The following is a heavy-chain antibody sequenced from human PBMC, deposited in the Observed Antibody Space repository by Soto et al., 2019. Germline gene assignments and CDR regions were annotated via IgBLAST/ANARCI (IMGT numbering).Heavy chain of an antibody. J-gene: IGHJ3*02. V-gene: IGHV3-7*03. CDR1: GFTFSSYW. CDR3: ARVKSRYYYDTSDAFDI. Sequence: HPGGSLRLSCAASGFTFSSYWMSWVRRAPGKGLEWVANIKQDGSEKYYVDSVKGRFTISRDNAKNSLYLQMNSLRAEDTAVYYCARVKSRYYYDTSDAFDIWGQGTMVTVSS. D-gene: IGHD3-22*01. CDR2: IKQDGSEK.